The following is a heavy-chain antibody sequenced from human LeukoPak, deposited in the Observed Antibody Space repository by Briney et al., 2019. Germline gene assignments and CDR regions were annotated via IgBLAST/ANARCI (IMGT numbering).Heavy chain of an antibody. CDR3: ARRDYAAWFDP. CDR1: GDSITSGAFY. D-gene: IGHD4/OR15-4a*01. Sequence: PSETLSLTCNVSGDSITSGAFYWAWIGQSPGKGLEWIGNVYYSGSTQYNPSLRGRVSISMDKTKNQFSLNLNSVSVTDTAIYYCARRDYAAWFDPWGQGTLVTVSS. CDR2: VYYSGST. V-gene: IGHV4-39*01. J-gene: IGHJ5*02.